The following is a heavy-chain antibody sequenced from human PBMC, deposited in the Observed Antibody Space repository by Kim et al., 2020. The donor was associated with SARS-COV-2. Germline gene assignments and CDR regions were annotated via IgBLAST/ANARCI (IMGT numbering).Heavy chain of an antibody. D-gene: IGHD3-10*01. V-gene: IGHV4-39*01. CDR3: ARSMLRGVITSYIGY. CDR2: IYYNGDT. J-gene: IGHJ4*02. CDR1: GGSISSSPYY. Sequence: SETLSLTCTVSGGSISSSPYYWGWIRQPPGKGLEWIGIIYYNGDTFYNPSLKSRVTMSVDTSKNQFSLKLSSVTAADTAVYYCARSMLRGVITSYIGYWGQGSLVTVSS.